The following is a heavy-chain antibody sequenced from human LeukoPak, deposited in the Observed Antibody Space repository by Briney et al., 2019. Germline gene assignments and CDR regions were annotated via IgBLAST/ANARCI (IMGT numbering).Heavy chain of an antibody. J-gene: IGHJ6*02. D-gene: IGHD3-22*01. CDR3: AREWNYYDSSGYYLYYGMDV. V-gene: IGHV3-48*03. Sequence: SGGSLRLSCAASGFTFSSYEMSWVRQAPGKGLEWVSYISSSGSTIYYADSVKGRFTISRDNAKNSLYLQMNSLRAEDTAIYYCAREWNYYDSSGYYLYYGMDVWGQGTTVTVSS. CDR1: GFTFSSYE. CDR2: ISSSGSTI.